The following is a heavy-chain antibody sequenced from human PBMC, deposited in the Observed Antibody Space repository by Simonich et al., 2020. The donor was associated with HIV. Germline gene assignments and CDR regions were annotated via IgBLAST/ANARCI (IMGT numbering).Heavy chain of an antibody. V-gene: IGHV1-24*01. J-gene: IGHJ4*02. CDR2: FDPADGET. Sequence: QVQLVQSGAEVKKPGASVKVSCKVSGYTLTELSMHWGRQAPGKGLEWMGGFDPADGETIYEQKFQGRVTMTEDTSTDTAYMELSSLRSEDTAVYYCATVSRSWSRDGPFFDYWGQGTLVTVSS. CDR1: GYTLTELS. CDR3: ATVSRSWSRDGPFFDY. D-gene: IGHD6-13*01.